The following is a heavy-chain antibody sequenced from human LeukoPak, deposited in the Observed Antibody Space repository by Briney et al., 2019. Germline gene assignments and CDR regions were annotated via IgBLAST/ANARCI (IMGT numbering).Heavy chain of an antibody. CDR2: ISGSGGST. J-gene: IGHJ3*02. V-gene: IGHV3-23*01. CDR3: AKALGYCSSTSCYNAFDI. CDR1: GFTFSSYA. D-gene: IGHD2-2*02. Sequence: PGGSLRLSCAASGFTFSSYAMSWARQAPGKGLEWVSAISGSGGSTYYADSVKGRFTISRDNSKNALYLQMNSLRAEDTAVYYCAKALGYCSSTSCYNAFDIWGQGTMVTVSS.